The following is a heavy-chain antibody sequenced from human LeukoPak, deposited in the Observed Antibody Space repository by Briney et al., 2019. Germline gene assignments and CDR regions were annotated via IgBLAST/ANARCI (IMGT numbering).Heavy chain of an antibody. Sequence: GGSLRLSCAASGFTFSTYEMNWVRQAPGKGLEWVSYISSSGTTIYYADSVKGRFTISRDNAKNSLYLQMNSLRAEDTAVYYCARDRMDYEADYWGQGTLVTVSS. CDR3: ARDRMDYEADY. D-gene: IGHD4-17*01. CDR1: GFTFSTYE. CDR2: ISSSGTTI. V-gene: IGHV3-48*03. J-gene: IGHJ4*02.